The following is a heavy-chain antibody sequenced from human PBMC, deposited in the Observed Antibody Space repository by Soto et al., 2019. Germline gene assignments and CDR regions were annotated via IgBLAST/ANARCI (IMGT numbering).Heavy chain of an antibody. CDR3: ARELFGRSVWFEP. V-gene: IGHV4-59*01. Sequence: SETLSLTCTVAGGSISSYYWXWILQPPGKGLEWIGYIYYSGSTNYNPSLKSRVTISVDTSKNQFSLKLSSVTAADTAVYYCARELFGRSVWFEPWGQGTLVTVSS. D-gene: IGHD3-10*01. CDR1: GGSISSYY. CDR2: IYYSGST. J-gene: IGHJ5*02.